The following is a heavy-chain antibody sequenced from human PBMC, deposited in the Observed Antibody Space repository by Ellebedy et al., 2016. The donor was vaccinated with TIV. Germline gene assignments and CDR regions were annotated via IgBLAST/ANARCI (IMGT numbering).Heavy chain of an antibody. V-gene: IGHV3-30*03. CDR1: GFTFSSYG. D-gene: IGHD2-21*01. CDR2: ISYDGSNK. Sequence: GESLKISXAASGFTFSSYGMHWVRQAPGKGLEWVAVISYDGSNKYYADTVKGRFTISRDNAKNSLYLQMNSLRVEDTAIYYCARFARIADSWGQGTLVTVSS. J-gene: IGHJ5*01. CDR3: ARFARIADS.